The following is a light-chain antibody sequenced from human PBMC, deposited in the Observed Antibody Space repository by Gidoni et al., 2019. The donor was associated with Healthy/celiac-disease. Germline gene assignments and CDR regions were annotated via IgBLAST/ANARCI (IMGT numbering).Light chain of an antibody. CDR3: MQALQTPQVT. J-gene: IGKJ4*01. Sequence: DIVRTQSLLSPPVTPGEPASTSCRSSQSLLHSNGYNYLDWYLQKPGQSPQLLIYLGSNRASVVPDRFSGSGSGTDFTLKISRVEAEDVGVYYCMQALQTPQVTFGGGTKVEIK. CDR2: LGS. CDR1: QSLLHSNGYNY. V-gene: IGKV2-28*01.